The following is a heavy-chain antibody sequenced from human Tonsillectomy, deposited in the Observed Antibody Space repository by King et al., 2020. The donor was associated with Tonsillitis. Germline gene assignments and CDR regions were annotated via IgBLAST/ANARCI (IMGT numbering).Heavy chain of an antibody. Sequence: VQLVESGGGLVKPGGSLRLSCAASGFTFSNAWMSWVRQAPGKGLEWVGRIKSKTDGGTTDYAAPVKGRFTISRDDSKNTLYLQMNSLKTEDTAVYYCTTEFTLWGGVDYWGQGTLVTVSS. CDR1: GFTFSNAW. CDR3: TTEFTLWGGVDY. J-gene: IGHJ4*02. D-gene: IGHD3-16*01. V-gene: IGHV3-15*01. CDR2: IKSKTDGGTT.